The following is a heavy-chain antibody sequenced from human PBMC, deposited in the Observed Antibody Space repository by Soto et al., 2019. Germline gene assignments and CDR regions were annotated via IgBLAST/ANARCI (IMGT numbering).Heavy chain of an antibody. J-gene: IGHJ6*02. CDR2: INHSGST. CDR3: ARGATIYGMDV. CDR1: GGSFSGYY. D-gene: IGHD1-1*01. Sequence: SETLSLTCAVYGGSFSGYYWSWIRQPPGEGLEWIGEINHSGSTNYNPSLKSRVTISVDTSKNQFSLKLSSVTAADTAVYYCARGATIYGMDVWGQGTTVTVSS. V-gene: IGHV4-34*01.